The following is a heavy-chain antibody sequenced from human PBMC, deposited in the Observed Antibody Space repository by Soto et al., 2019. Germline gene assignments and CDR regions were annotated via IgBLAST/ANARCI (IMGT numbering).Heavy chain of an antibody. V-gene: IGHV5-51*01. CDR3: ARQKLRNYDSSGYQGNDAFDI. J-gene: IGHJ3*02. D-gene: IGHD3-22*01. Sequence: EVQLVQSGAEVKKPGESLKISCKGSGYSFTSYWIGWVRQMPGKGLEWMGIIYPGDSDTRYSPSFQGQVTISADKSISTAYLQWSSLKASDTAMYYCARQKLRNYDSSGYQGNDAFDIWGQGTMVTVSS. CDR1: GYSFTSYW. CDR2: IYPGDSDT.